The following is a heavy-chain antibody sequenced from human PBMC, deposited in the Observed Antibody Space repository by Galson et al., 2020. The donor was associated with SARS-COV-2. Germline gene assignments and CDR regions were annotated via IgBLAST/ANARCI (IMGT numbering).Heavy chain of an antibody. D-gene: IGHD3-3*01. CDR2: IIPLLGIA. CDR1: GGTFSSYA. J-gene: IGHJ4*02. CDR3: ARAPYYDFWSGYYYFDY. Sequence: KISCKASGGTFSSYAISWVRQAPGQGLEWMGGIIPLLGIANYAQKFQGRVTITADKSTSTAYMELSSLRSEDTAVYYCARAPYYDFWSGYYYFDYWGQGTLVTVSS. V-gene: IGHV1-69*10.